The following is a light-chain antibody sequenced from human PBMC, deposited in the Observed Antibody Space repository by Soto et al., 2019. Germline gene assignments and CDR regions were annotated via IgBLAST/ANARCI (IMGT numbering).Light chain of an antibody. J-gene: IGKJ1*01. CDR3: QQYGSSPLT. CDR2: GAS. Sequence: EIVLTQSPGTLSLSPGERATLSCRASQSLSNTYLAWYQQKPGQAPRLLIYGASNRATGIPDRFSGSGSGTDFTLTINRLEPEDFAVYYCQQYGSSPLTFGQGTKVEIK. V-gene: IGKV3-20*01. CDR1: QSLSNTY.